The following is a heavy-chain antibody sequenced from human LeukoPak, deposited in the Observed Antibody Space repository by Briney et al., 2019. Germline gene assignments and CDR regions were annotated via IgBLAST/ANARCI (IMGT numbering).Heavy chain of an antibody. V-gene: IGHV3-21*01. CDR2: ISSSSSYI. CDR1: GCTFSSYA. CDR3: AMVNGYKTSAYVY. Sequence: GGSLRLSCAAAGCTFSSYAMSWGRQAPGKGLEWVSTISSSSSYIYYADSVKGRFTISRDNAKNSLYLQMNSLRAEDTAVYYCAMVNGYKTSAYVYWGQGTLVTVSS. J-gene: IGHJ4*02. D-gene: IGHD5-24*01.